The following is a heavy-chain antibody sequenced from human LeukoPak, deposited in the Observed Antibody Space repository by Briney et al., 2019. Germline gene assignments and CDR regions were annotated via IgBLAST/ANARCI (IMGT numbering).Heavy chain of an antibody. V-gene: IGHV1-18*01. CDR1: GYTFTSYA. Sequence: GASLKVSCKASGYTFTSYAISWVRQAPGQGLEWMGWISAYNGNTNYAQKLQGRVTMTTDTPTSTAYMELRSLRSDDTAVYYCATEDDSSGSITPWGQGTLVTVSS. CDR3: ATEDDSSGSITP. J-gene: IGHJ5*02. CDR2: ISAYNGNT. D-gene: IGHD3-22*01.